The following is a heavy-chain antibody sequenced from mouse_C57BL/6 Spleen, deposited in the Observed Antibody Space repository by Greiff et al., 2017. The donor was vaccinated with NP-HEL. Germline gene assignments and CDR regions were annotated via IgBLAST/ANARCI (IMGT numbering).Heavy chain of an antibody. CDR2: INPSNGGT. V-gene: IGHV1-53*01. D-gene: IGHD1-1*01. CDR3: ARGGLITTVVDYYAMDY. CDR1: GYTFTSYW. J-gene: IGHJ4*01. Sequence: QVHVKQPGTELVKPGASVKLSCKASGYTFTSYWMHWVKQRPGQGLEWIGNINPSNGGTNYNEKFKSKATLTVDKSSITAYMQLSSLTSEDSAVYYCARGGLITTVVDYYAMDYWGQGTSVTVSS.